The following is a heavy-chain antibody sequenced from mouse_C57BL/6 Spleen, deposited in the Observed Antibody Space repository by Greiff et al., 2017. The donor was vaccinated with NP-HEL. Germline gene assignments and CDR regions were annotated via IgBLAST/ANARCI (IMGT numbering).Heavy chain of an antibody. V-gene: IGHV1-18*01. CDR3: ATSKPYGYGYFDY. CDR1: GYTFTDYN. CDR2: INPNNGGT. Sequence: VQLQQSGPELVKPGASVKIPCKASGYTFTDYNMDWVKQSHGKSLEWIGDINPNNGGTIYNQKFKGKATLTVDKSSSTAYMELRSLTSEDTAVYYCATSKPYGYGYFDYWGQGTTLTVSS. D-gene: IGHD2-2*01. J-gene: IGHJ2*01.